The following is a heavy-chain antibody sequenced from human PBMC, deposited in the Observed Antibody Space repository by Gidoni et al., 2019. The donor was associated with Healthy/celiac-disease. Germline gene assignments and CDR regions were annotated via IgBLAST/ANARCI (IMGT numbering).Heavy chain of an antibody. CDR2: IRSKANSYAT. V-gene: IGHV3-73*02. Sequence: EVQLVESGGGLVQPGGLLKPSCAASGFTFSCSAMHWVRQASGKGLEWVGRIRSKANSYATAYAASVKGRFTISRDDSKNTAYLQMNSLKTEDTAVYYCTRRVSVRGYMDVWGKGTTVTVSS. CDR1: GFTFSCSA. D-gene: IGHD2-8*01. J-gene: IGHJ6*03. CDR3: TRRVSVRGYMDV.